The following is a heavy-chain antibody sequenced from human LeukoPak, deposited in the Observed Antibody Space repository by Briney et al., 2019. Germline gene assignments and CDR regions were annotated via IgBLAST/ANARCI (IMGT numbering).Heavy chain of an antibody. D-gene: IGHD2-21*01. J-gene: IGHJ3*02. Sequence: SETLSLTCTVSGGSISSYYWSWIRQPPGKGLEWIGYIYTSGSTNYNPSLKSRVTISVDTSKNQFSMKLSSVTAADTAVYYCARHPLVGRAFDIWGQGTIVTVSS. CDR2: IYTSGST. CDR3: ARHPLVGRAFDI. CDR1: GGSISSYY. V-gene: IGHV4-4*09.